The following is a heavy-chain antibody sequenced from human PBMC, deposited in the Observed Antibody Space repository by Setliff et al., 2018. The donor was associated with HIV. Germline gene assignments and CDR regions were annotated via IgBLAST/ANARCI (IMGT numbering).Heavy chain of an antibody. CDR2: IYYSGRT. Sequence: PSETLSLTCAVSGDSITRGGYYWSWIRQFAGKGLEWIADIYYSGRTNYNPSLKSRITISVDTSKNQFSLTLNSVTAADTAVYYCARDEGVVAATETYYYNGLDVWGQGTTVTVSS. CDR1: GDSITRGGYY. D-gene: IGHD2-15*01. CDR3: ARDEGVVAATETYYYNGLDV. J-gene: IGHJ6*02. V-gene: IGHV4-31*11.